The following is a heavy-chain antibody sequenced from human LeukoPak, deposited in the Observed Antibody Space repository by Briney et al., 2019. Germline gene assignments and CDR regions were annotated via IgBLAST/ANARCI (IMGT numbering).Heavy chain of an antibody. CDR2: IKRKTDGGTT. J-gene: IGHJ2*01. CDR1: GFTVTNAW. Sequence: PGGSLRLSCAASGFTVTNAWMSWVRQAPGKGLEWVGRIKRKTDGGTTDFAASVKGRFIISRDDSNTVSLQMNSLKTEDKAVYYCQTGTYEYFDLWGRGTLVTVAS. D-gene: IGHD1-26*01. CDR3: QTGTYEYFDL. V-gene: IGHV3-15*01.